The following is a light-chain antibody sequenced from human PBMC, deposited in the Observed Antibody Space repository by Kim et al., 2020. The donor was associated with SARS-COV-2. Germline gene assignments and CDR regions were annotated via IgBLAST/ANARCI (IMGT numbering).Light chain of an antibody. CDR3: QQHNSYPPT. Sequence: IQFTQSPSSLTASVGDRVTITCRASQGISSYLAWYQQKPGKAPKLLIYAASTLQSGVPSRFSGSGSGTDFTLTISSLQPEDFATYYCQQHNSYPPTFGPGTKVEIK. CDR2: AAS. V-gene: IGKV1-9*01. J-gene: IGKJ3*01. CDR1: QGISSY.